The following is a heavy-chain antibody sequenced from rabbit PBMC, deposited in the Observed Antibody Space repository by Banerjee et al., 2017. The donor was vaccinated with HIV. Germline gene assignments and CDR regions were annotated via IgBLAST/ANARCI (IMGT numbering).Heavy chain of an antibody. CDR2: IYAGSSGST. CDR3: ARSGWGDEYYFNL. CDR1: GFSFSSSYY. V-gene: IGHV1S40*01. D-gene: IGHD4-1*01. J-gene: IGHJ4*01. Sequence: QSLEESGGDLVKPGASLTLTCTASGFSFSSSYYMCWVRQAPGKGLEWIACIYAGSSGSTYYASWAKGRFTISKTSSTTVTLQMTSLTAADTATYFCARSGWGDEYYFNLWGPGTLVTVS.